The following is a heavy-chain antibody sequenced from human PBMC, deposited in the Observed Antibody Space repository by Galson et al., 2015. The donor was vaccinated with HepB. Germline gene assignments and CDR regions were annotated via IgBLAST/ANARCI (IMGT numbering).Heavy chain of an antibody. D-gene: IGHD1-26*01. CDR2: LGPSSTTI. V-gene: IGHV3-48*01. Sequence: SLRLSCAASGFTFSAYCMNWVRQAPGKGLELVSYLGPSSTTIYYADSVKGRFTISRDNARNSLYLQMNSLRVEDTAVYYCVRDHSHAFDIWGQGTMVTASS. J-gene: IGHJ3*02. CDR1: GFTFSAYC. CDR3: VRDHSHAFDI.